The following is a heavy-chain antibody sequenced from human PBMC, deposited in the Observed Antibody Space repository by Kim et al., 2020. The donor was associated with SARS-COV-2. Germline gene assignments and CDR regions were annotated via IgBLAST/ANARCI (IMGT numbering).Heavy chain of an antibody. D-gene: IGHD1-26*01. Sequence: YAASVQGRFTISRDDSKNTEYLQMNSLNTEDSAVYYCARLVGTTGYYGLDVWGQGTTVTVSS. V-gene: IGHV3-73*01. J-gene: IGHJ6*02. CDR3: ARLVGTTGYYGLDV.